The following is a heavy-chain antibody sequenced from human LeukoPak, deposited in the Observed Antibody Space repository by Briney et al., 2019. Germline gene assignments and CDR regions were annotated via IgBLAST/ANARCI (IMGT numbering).Heavy chain of an antibody. CDR1: GGSFSGYY. J-gene: IGHJ6*02. V-gene: IGHV4-34*01. D-gene: IGHD2-2*01. Sequence: SETLSLTCAVYGGSFSGYYWSWIRQPPGKGLEWIGEINHSGSTNYNPSLKSRVTISVDTSKSQFSLKLSSVTAADTAVYYCARARPNCSSASCKYYYYYYGMDVWGQGTTVTVSS. CDR3: ARARPNCSSASCKYYYYYYGMDV. CDR2: INHSGST.